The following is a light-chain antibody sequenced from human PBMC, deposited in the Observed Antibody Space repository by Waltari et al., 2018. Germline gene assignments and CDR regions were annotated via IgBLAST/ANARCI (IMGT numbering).Light chain of an antibody. CDR1: QVITTY. CDR3: QQSYATPRT. Sequence: DIPMTQSPSSLSASVGDRVTITCRASQVITTYLNWYQQKPGEAPKLLIYAASTLHSAVPSRFSGSSSGTDFTLTISSLQPEDFATYYCQQSYATPRTFGQGTKVEIK. J-gene: IGKJ1*01. V-gene: IGKV1-39*01. CDR2: AAS.